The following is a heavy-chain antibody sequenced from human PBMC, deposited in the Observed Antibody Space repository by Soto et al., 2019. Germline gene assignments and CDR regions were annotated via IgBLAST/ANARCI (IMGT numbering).Heavy chain of an antibody. CDR2: INHSGGT. CDR3: ARGYDFWSGYFRYYYGMDV. D-gene: IGHD3-3*01. CDR1: GGSFSGYY. Sequence: PSETLSLTCAVYGGSFSGYYWSWIRQPPGKGLEWIGEINHSGGTNYNPSLKSRVTISVDTSKNQFSLKLSSVTAADTAVYYCARGYDFWSGYFRYYYGMDVWGQGTTVTVSS. J-gene: IGHJ6*02. V-gene: IGHV4-34*01.